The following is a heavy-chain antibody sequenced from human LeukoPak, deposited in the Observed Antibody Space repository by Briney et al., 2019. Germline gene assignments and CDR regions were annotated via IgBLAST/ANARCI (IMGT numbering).Heavy chain of an antibody. Sequence: WGSLRLSCAASGFTFRSYWIHWVRQPPGQGLVWVSRIKTAGSSTSYADSVKGRFTISRDNAKNTLYLQMNTLRAEDTAVYFCARESYSSGSYYFDYWGQGTLVTVSP. J-gene: IGHJ4*02. CDR3: ARESYSSGSYYFDY. V-gene: IGHV3-74*01. CDR1: GFTFRSYW. CDR2: IKTAGSST. D-gene: IGHD3-22*01.